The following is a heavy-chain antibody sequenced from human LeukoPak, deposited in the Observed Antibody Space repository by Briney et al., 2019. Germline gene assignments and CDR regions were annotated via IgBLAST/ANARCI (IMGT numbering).Heavy chain of an antibody. CDR1: GVSISPYY. CDR2: VYTSGST. J-gene: IGHJ6*03. Sequence: PSETLSLTCTVSGVSISPYYWSWIRQPAGKGLEWIGRVYTSGSTNYNPSLKSRVTMLIDTSKNQFSLKLSSVTAADTAVYHCARVSCTSTSCSYYYYMDVWGKGTTVTVSS. V-gene: IGHV4-4*07. CDR3: ARVSCTSTSCSYYYYMDV. D-gene: IGHD2-2*01.